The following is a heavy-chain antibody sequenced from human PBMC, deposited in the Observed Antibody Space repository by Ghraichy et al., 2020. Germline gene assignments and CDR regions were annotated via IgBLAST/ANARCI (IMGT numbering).Heavy chain of an antibody. CDR1: GGSISSYY. D-gene: IGHD3-22*01. Sequence: SETLSLTCTVSGGSISSYYWSWIRQPPGKGLEWIGYIYYSGSTNYNPSLKSRVTISVDTSKNQFSLKLSSVTAADTAVYYCAREKYYYDSSGYYYYYGMDVWGQGTTVTVSS. J-gene: IGHJ6*02. CDR3: AREKYYYDSSGYYYYYGMDV. CDR2: IYYSGST. V-gene: IGHV4-59*01.